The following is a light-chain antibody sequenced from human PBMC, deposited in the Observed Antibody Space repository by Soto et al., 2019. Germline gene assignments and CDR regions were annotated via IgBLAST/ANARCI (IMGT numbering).Light chain of an antibody. CDR2: DVT. CDR1: SSDIGDYDY. V-gene: IGLV2-14*03. CDR3: CSYTDIALDVV. J-gene: IGLJ2*01. Sequence: QSALTQPASVSGSPGQSITISCTGTSSDIGDYDYVSWYQQLPGKAPELLIFDVTHRPSGVSDRFSGSKSGNTASLTISGVRPEDEADYYCCSYTDIALDVVFGGGTKLTVL.